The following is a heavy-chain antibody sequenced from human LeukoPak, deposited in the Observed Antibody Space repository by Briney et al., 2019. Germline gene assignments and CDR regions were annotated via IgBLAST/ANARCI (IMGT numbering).Heavy chain of an antibody. CDR2: ISGSGGST. CDR1: GFTFSSYG. J-gene: IGHJ3*02. D-gene: IGHD2-2*02. Sequence: GGSLRLSCAASGFTFSSYGMHWVRQAPGKGLEWVSAISGSGGSTYYADSVKGRFTISRDNSKNTLYLQMNSLRAEDTAVYYCAKKGGYCSSTSCYRGLGAFDIWGQGTMVTVSS. V-gene: IGHV3-23*01. CDR3: AKKGGYCSSTSCYRGLGAFDI.